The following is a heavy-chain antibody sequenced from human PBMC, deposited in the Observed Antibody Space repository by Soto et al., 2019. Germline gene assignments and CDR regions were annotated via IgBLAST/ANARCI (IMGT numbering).Heavy chain of an antibody. CDR3: ARDIAFDIDY. CDR1: GYTFNDFG. J-gene: IGHJ4*02. CDR2: IYSKAGKM. Sequence: QVHLLQSGAEVQKPGASVKVSCKTSGYTFNDFGITWVRQAPGLGLEWLGWIYSKAGKMNFAPKFQNRVIMTTDTSTRTAVMELTSLTFDPSAIYFCARDIAFDIDYWGQGTLVTVS. V-gene: IGHV1-18*01. D-gene: IGHD2-15*01.